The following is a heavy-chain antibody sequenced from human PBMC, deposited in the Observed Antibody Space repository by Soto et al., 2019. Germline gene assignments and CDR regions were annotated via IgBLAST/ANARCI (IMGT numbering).Heavy chain of an antibody. CDR3: ARWLPGIAVAGTRPRDAFDI. D-gene: IGHD6-19*01. CDR2: IYYSGST. CDR1: GGSISSGGYY. Sequence: QVQLQESGPGLVKPSQTLSLTCTVPGGSISSGGYYWSWIRQHPGKGLEWIGYIYYSGSTYYNPSLKSRVTISVDTSKNQFSLKLSSVTAADTAVYYCARWLPGIAVAGTRPRDAFDIWGQGTMVTVSS. V-gene: IGHV4-31*03. J-gene: IGHJ3*02.